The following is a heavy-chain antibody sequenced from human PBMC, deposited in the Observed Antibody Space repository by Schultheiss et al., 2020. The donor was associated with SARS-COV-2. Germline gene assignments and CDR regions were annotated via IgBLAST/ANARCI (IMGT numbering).Heavy chain of an antibody. Sequence: GESLKISCAASGFTLRSYAMHWVRQAPGKGLVWVSVIYSGGSTYYADSLKGRFTISRDNAKNSLYLQMNSLRAEDTAVYYCARIQGAGATLEFYYYYGMDVWGQGTTVTVSS. J-gene: IGHJ6*02. CDR1: GFTLRSYA. V-gene: IGHV3-NL1*01. CDR2: IYSGGST. CDR3: ARIQGAGATLEFYYYYGMDV. D-gene: IGHD5-12*01.